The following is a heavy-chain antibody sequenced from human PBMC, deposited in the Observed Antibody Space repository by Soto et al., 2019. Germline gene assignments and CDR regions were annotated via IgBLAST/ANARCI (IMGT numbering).Heavy chain of an antibody. Sequence: TCTVSGGSISSGGYYWSWIRQHPGKGLEWIGYIYYSGSTYYNPSLKSRVTISVDTSKNQFSLKLSSVTAADTAVYYCARGSRTTSDGMDVWGQGTTVTVSS. V-gene: IGHV4-31*03. D-gene: IGHD4-4*01. CDR3: ARGSRTTSDGMDV. J-gene: IGHJ6*02. CDR2: IYYSGST. CDR1: GGSISSGGYY.